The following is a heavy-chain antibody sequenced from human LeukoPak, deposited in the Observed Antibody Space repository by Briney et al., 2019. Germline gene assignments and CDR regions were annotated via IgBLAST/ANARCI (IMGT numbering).Heavy chain of an antibody. CDR1: GYTFTSYG. Sequence: GASVKVSCQASGYTFTSYGISWLRQAPAPGLEWMGWISAYNGYTNYAQKLQGRVTMTTDTSTSTAYMELRSLRSDDTAVYYCARKISDIVWGSYRYTNHYGMDVWGQGTTVTVSS. CDR2: ISAYNGYT. V-gene: IGHV1-18*01. J-gene: IGHJ6*02. D-gene: IGHD3-16*02. CDR3: ARKISDIVWGSYRYTNHYGMDV.